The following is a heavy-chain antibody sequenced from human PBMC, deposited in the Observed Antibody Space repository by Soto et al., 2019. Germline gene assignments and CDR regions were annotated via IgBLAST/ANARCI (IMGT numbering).Heavy chain of an antibody. V-gene: IGHV4-34*01. CDR1: GGSFSGYY. CDR2: IYHSGST. D-gene: IGHD5-12*01. Sequence: PSETLSLTCTVSGGSFSGYYWSWVRQPPGKGLEWIGEIYHSGSTNYNPSLKSRVTISVDKSKNQFSLKLSSVTAADTAVYYCASGARDGYNSYFDYWGQGTLVTVSS. CDR3: ASGARDGYNSYFDY. J-gene: IGHJ4*02.